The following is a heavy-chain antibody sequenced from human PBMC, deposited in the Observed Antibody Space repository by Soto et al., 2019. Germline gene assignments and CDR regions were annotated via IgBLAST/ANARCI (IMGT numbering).Heavy chain of an antibody. D-gene: IGHD5-18*01. CDR2: ISGSGGNT. CDR3: ARGRAMVHDAFDI. J-gene: IGHJ3*02. CDR1: GFTFSSYA. Sequence: GGSLRLSCAVSGFTFSSYAMSWVRQAPGKGPEWVSSISGSGGNTYYADSVKGRFTISRDNPKNTLYLQMNSLRAEVSSVYYCARGRAMVHDAFDIWGHGTLVTVSS. V-gene: IGHV3-23*01.